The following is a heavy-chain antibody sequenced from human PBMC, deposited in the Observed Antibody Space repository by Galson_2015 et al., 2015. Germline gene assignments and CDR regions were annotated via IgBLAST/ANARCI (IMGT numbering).Heavy chain of an antibody. CDR1: GYTFTSYG. CDR3: ARVSSSGHGHEYTHDY. CDR2: ISAYNGNT. V-gene: IGHV1-18*01. J-gene: IGHJ4*02. D-gene: IGHD6-19*01. Sequence: SVKVSCKASGYTFTSYGISWVRQAPGQGLEWMGWISAYNGNTNYAQKLQGRVTMTTDTSTSTAYMELRSLRSDDTAVYYCARVSSSGHGHEYTHDYWGQGTLVTVSS.